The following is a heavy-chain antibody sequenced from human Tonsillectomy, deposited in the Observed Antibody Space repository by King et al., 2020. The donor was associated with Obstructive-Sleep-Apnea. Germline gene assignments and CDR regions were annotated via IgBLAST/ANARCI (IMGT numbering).Heavy chain of an antibody. CDR3: ARDMSAYDSTSPAY. V-gene: IGHV1-2*02. D-gene: IGHD3-10*01. J-gene: IGHJ4*02. CDR1: GYTFTAYY. CDR2: ISPNSGAT. Sequence: VQLVETRAEEKKPGASVKVSCNASGYTFTAYYIHWVRQAPGQGLEWMGWISPNSGATKYAQKFQDRVTMTRDTSNSTAYVDLSRLRSDDTAIYYCARDMSAYDSTSPAYWGQGTLVTVSS.